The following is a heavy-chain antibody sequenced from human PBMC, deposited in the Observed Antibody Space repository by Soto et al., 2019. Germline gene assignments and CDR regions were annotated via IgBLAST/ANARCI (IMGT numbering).Heavy chain of an antibody. D-gene: IGHD3-10*01. CDR1: GFTFDDYA. Sequence: GGSLRLSCAASGFTFDDYAMHWVRQAPGKGLEWVSGISWNSGSIGYADSVKGRFTISRDNAKNSLYLQMNSLRAEDTALYYCAKDVYYYGSGSYEWWYFDYWGQGTLVTVSS. V-gene: IGHV3-9*01. CDR2: ISWNSGSI. CDR3: AKDVYYYGSGSYEWWYFDY. J-gene: IGHJ4*02.